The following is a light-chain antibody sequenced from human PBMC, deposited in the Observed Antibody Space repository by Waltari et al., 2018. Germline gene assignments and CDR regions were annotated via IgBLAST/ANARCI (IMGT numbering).Light chain of an antibody. V-gene: IGLV1-44*01. Sequence: QSVLTQPPSASGTPGQRVTISCSGRYSNIGSTVVNWYQQLPGKAPKLLIYRSDRRPSGVPVRFSGSKSGSSASLAIDGLHSEDEADYYCASWDDSLNGHWVFGGGTKVTVL. CDR1: YSNIGSTV. J-gene: IGLJ3*02. CDR2: RSD. CDR3: ASWDDSLNGHWV.